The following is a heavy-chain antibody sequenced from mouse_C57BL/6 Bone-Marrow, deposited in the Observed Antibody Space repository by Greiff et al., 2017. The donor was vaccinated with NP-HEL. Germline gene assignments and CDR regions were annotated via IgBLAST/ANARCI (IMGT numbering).Heavy chain of an antibody. CDR3: AGSYCSGRSWAWFAY. J-gene: IGHJ3*01. D-gene: IGHD1-1*01. Sequence: EVQLQQSGPVLAKPGASVKMSCKASGYTFTDYYMNWVKQSHGKRLEWIGVIKPFNGGTSYKQKFKGKATLTVDKSSSTAYMELNSLTSEGSAVYDCAGSYCSGRSWAWFAYWGQGTMVTVSA. V-gene: IGHV1-19*01. CDR1: GYTFTDYY. CDR2: IKPFNGGT.